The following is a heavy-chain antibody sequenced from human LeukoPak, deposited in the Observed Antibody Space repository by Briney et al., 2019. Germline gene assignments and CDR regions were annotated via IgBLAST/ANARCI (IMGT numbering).Heavy chain of an antibody. CDR3: AKDPGDSSPTGAFDI. D-gene: IGHD2-2*01. Sequence: GRSLRLSCAASGFTFSSYAMHWVRQAPGKGLEWVAVISYDGSNKYYADSVKGRFTISRDNSKNTLYLQMNSLRAEDTAVYYCAKDPGDSSPTGAFDIWGQGTMVTVSS. V-gene: IGHV3-30-3*01. J-gene: IGHJ3*02. CDR1: GFTFSSYA. CDR2: ISYDGSNK.